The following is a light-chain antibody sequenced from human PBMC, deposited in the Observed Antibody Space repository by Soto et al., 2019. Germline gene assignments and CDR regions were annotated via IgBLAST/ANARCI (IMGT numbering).Light chain of an antibody. CDR1: SSDVGGYNY. J-gene: IGLJ1*01. CDR2: DVS. Sequence: QSALTQPRSVCGSLGQSVTISRTGTSSDVGGYNYVSWYQQHPGKAPKLRIYDVSKRPSGAPDRFSGSKSGNTASLTISWLQAEDEADYYCGSYAGRYPYVFGTGTKVTLL. V-gene: IGLV2-11*01. CDR3: GSYAGRYPYV.